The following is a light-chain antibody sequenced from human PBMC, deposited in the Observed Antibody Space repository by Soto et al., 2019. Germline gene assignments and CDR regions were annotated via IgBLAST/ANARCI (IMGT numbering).Light chain of an antibody. J-gene: IGKJ1*01. Sequence: DIQMTQSPSTLSASVGDRVTITCRASQSISSWLAWYQQKPGKAPKLLIYDASSLESGVPSRFSGSGSGTEFTLTISSLQPDDFATYYCQQYNSYSWTFGKETKVEIK. CDR1: QSISSW. CDR2: DAS. V-gene: IGKV1-5*01. CDR3: QQYNSYSWT.